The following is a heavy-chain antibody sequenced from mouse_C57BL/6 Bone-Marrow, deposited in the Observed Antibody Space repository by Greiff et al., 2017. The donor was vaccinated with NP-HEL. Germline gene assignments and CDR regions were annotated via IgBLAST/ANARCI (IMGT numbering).Heavy chain of an antibody. CDR3: ARVRGSTFDY. D-gene: IGHD1-1*01. CDR2: INYDGSST. J-gene: IGHJ2*01. V-gene: IGHV5-16*01. CDR1: GFTFSDYY. Sequence: EVKLMESEGGLVQPGSSMKLSCTASGFTFSDYYMAWVRQVPEKGLEWVANINYDGSSTYYLDSLKSRFIISRDNAKNILYLQMSSLKSEDTATYYCARVRGSTFDYWGQGTTLTVSS.